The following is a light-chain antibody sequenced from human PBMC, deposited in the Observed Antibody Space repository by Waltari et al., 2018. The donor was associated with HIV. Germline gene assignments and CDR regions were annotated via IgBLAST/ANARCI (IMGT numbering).Light chain of an antibody. V-gene: IGLV3-25*03. Sequence: SYALTQPPSVSVSPGQTARITCSGDALPKQYAYWYQQKAGQAPVLGIYKDSWRPSGIPVRFSGSSSGTTVTLTIIGVQAEDEADYYCESADSSLWVFGVGTKLTVL. CDR3: ESADSSLWV. CDR1: ALPKQY. CDR2: KDS. J-gene: IGLJ3*02.